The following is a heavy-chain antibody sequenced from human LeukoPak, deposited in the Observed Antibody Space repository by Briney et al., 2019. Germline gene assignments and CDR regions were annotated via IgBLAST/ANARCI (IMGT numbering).Heavy chain of an antibody. D-gene: IGHD3-10*01. CDR2: IRSKPNNYAT. J-gene: IGHJ4*02. CDR3: ARFRYGSGSTVEYYFDY. Sequence: GGSLRLSCAASGFAFSRPAMHWLRQAPGKGLEWVGRIRSKPNNYATTYSASVEGRFTISRDISKNTLYLQMNSLRAEDTAVYYYARFRYGSGSTVEYYFDYWGQGTLVTVSS. V-gene: IGHV3-73*01. CDR1: GFAFSRPA.